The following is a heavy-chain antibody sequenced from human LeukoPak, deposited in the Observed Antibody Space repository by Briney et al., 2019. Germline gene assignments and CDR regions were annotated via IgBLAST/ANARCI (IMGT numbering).Heavy chain of an antibody. J-gene: IGHJ3*02. Sequence: KPSETLSLTCTVSGGSISSYYWSWIRQPPGKGLEWIGYIYYSGSTNYNPSLKSRVTISVDTSKNQFSLKLSSVTAADTAVYYCARGGHSSSLDAFDIWGQGTMVTVSS. CDR3: ARGGHSSSLDAFDI. CDR2: IYYSGST. CDR1: GGSISSYY. D-gene: IGHD6-13*01. V-gene: IGHV4-59*01.